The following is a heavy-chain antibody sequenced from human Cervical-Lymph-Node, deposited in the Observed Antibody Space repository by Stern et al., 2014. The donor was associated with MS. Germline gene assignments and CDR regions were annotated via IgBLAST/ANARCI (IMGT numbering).Heavy chain of an antibody. CDR2: IGSTSGYI. CDR3: ARGGHGDYVGHY. D-gene: IGHD4-17*01. J-gene: IGHJ4*02. Sequence: VLLVESGGGLVRPGGSLRLSCTASGFPFNTYNMNWVRQAPGKGLEWVASIGSTSGYIFYADSVRGRFTISRDNAKNSLYLQMSSLRVEDTALYYCARGGHGDYVGHYWGQGTLVTVSS. CDR1: GFPFNTYN. V-gene: IGHV3-21*01.